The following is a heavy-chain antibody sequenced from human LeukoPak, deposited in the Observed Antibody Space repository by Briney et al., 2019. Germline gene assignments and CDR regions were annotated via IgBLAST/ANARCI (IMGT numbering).Heavy chain of an antibody. CDR1: GFTFSSYA. CDR3: ARGQHIVVVTATGVVDYFDY. J-gene: IGHJ4*02. Sequence: QSGGSLRLSCAASGFTFSSYAMSWVRQAPGKGLEWVSYISSSSSTIYYADSVKGRFTISRDNAKNSLYLQMNSLRAEDTAVYYCARGQHIVVVTATGVVDYFDYWGQGTLVTVSS. D-gene: IGHD2-21*02. V-gene: IGHV3-48*01. CDR2: ISSSSSTI.